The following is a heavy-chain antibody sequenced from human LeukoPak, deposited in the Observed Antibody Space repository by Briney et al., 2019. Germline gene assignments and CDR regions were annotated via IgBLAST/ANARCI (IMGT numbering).Heavy chain of an antibody. J-gene: IGHJ6*03. V-gene: IGHV4-34*01. CDR1: GGSFSGYY. D-gene: IGHD3-22*01. CDR3: ARGRYYDSSGYYTYYYYYYMDV. Sequence: PSETLSLTCAVYGGSFSGYYWSWIRQPPGKGLEWIGEINHSGSTNYNPSLKSRVTISVDTSKNQFSLKLSSVTAADTAVYYCARGRYYDSSGYYTYYYYYYMDVWGKGTTVTVSS. CDR2: INHSGST.